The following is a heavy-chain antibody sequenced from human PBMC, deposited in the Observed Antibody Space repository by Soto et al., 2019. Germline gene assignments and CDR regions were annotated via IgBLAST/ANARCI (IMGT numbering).Heavy chain of an antibody. Sequence: TGGSLILSCTASGFTFSSYSMSWVRQAPGKGLEWVSAISGSGGSTYYADSVKGRFTISRDNSKNTLYLQMNSLRAEDTAVYYCAKDSSGWYSDGYWGQGTLVTVSS. CDR3: AKDSSGWYSDGY. CDR2: ISGSGGST. V-gene: IGHV3-23*01. D-gene: IGHD6-19*01. CDR1: GFTFSSYS. J-gene: IGHJ4*02.